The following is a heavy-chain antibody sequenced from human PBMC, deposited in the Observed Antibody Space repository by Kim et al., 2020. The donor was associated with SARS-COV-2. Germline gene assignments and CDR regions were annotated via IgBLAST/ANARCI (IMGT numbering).Heavy chain of an antibody. D-gene: IGHD1-26*01. CDR2: ISYDGSAK. J-gene: IGHJ4*02. Sequence: GGSLRLSCAASGFSFSSYAMHWVRQAPGKGLEWVAVISYDGSAKYYADSVKGRFTISRDISKITLSLQMNSLRAEVTAVYYCARSGSYFRGVDYWGQGTLVTVSS. V-gene: IGHV3-30*04. CDR1: GFSFSSYA. CDR3: ARSGSYFRGVDY.